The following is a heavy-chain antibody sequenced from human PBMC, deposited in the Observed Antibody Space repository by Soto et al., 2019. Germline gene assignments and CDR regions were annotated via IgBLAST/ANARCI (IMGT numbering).Heavy chain of an antibody. CDR1: GFTFSSYA. CDR3: AKAEGRGFFFRGIILKRLVPFDY. Sequence: EVQLLESGGGLVQPGGSLRLSCAASGFTFSSYAMSWVRQAPGKGLEWVSAISGSGGSTYYADSVKGRFTISRDNSKNTVFLQMNSLRAEDTAVYYCAKAEGRGFFFRGIILKRLVPFDYWGQGTLVTVSS. D-gene: IGHD3-16*02. J-gene: IGHJ4*02. V-gene: IGHV3-23*01. CDR2: ISGSGGST.